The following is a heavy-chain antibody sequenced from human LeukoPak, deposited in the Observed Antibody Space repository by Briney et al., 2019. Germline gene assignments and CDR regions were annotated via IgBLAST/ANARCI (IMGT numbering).Heavy chain of an antibody. CDR2: IYYSGST. CDR3: ARQLADAFDI. CDR1: GGSVSSGSYY. J-gene: IGHJ3*02. V-gene: IGHV4-61*01. Sequence: SETLSLTCTVSGGSVSSGSYYWSWIRQPPGKGLEWIGYIYYSGSTNYNPSLKSRVTISVDTSKNQFSLKLSSVAAADTAVYYCARQLADAFDIWGQGTMVTVSS. D-gene: IGHD6-13*01.